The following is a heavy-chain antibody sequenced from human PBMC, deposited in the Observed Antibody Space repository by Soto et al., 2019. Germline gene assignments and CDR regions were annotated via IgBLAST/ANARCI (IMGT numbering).Heavy chain of an antibody. Sequence: SETLSLTCTVSGGSISSSSYYWGWIRQPPGKGLEWIGSIYYSGSTYYNPSLKSRVTTSVDTSKNQFSLKLSSVTAADTAVYYCARHGVYCSGGSCYRNRWFDPWGQGTLVTVSS. V-gene: IGHV4-39*01. D-gene: IGHD2-15*01. J-gene: IGHJ5*02. CDR2: IYYSGST. CDR1: GGSISSSSYY. CDR3: ARHGVYCSGGSCYRNRWFDP.